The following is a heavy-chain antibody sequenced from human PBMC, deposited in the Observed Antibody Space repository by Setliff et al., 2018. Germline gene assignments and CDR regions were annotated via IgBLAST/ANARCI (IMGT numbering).Heavy chain of an antibody. V-gene: IGHV1-69*05. CDR1: GGTFSSYG. J-gene: IGHJ4*02. Sequence: ASVKVSCKASGGTFSSYGISWVRQAPGQGLEWMGGTIPMFGTIDYARKFQGRVTIITDESTSTAYMQLSSLGSEDTAVYYCARGSGTYASSSRVFHYWGQGTLVTVSS. CDR3: ARGSGTYASSSRVFHY. CDR2: TIPMFGTI. D-gene: IGHD6-6*01.